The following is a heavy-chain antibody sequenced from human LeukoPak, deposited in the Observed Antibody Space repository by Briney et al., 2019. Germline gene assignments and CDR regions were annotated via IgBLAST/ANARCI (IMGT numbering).Heavy chain of an antibody. J-gene: IGHJ3*02. V-gene: IGHV3-21*01. CDR1: GFTFNTYT. CDR3: ARDPTSSLETAFDI. D-gene: IGHD3-3*01. CDR2: ISSGTSYI. Sequence: GGSLRLSCAASGFTFNTYTMNWVRQAPGKGLEWVSSISSGTSYISHADSMKGRFTISRDNAKNSLYLQMNSLRAEDTAVYYCARDPTSSLETAFDIWGQGQWSPSLQ.